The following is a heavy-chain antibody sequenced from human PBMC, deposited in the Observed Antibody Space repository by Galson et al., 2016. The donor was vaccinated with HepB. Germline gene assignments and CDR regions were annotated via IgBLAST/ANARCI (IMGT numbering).Heavy chain of an antibody. CDR1: AYTFTSYY. CDR3: AAGGYSNYKRGFDP. Sequence: SVKVSCKASAYTFTSYYIHWVRQAPGQGLEWMGIINPNIGSTSYAQKFQGRVTMARDTSTSTVYMQLSSLRSEDTAVYYCAAGGYSNYKRGFDPWGQGTLVTVSS. J-gene: IGHJ5*02. CDR2: INPNIGST. D-gene: IGHD4-11*01. V-gene: IGHV1-46*01.